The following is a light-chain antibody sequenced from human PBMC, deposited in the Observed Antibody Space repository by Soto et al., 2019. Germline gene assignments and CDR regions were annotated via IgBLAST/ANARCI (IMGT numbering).Light chain of an antibody. V-gene: IGKV3-11*01. Sequence: EIVLTQSPATLSLSPGERATLSCRASPSVTNFLAWYQQKPGHAPRLLIYGAFNRATGIPARFSGSGSGTDFTLTISSLEPEDSAIYYCQQRNIWPPVTFGQGTRLEIK. J-gene: IGKJ5*01. CDR2: GAF. CDR1: PSVTNF. CDR3: QQRNIWPPVT.